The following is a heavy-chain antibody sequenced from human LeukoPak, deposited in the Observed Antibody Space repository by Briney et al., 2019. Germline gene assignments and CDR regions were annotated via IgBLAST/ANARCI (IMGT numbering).Heavy chain of an antibody. Sequence: GASVKVSCKASGGTFNSYAVNWVRQAPGQGLEWMGDIIPIFDTANYAQKFQGRVTITTDGSTSTVYMGLSSLISEDTAVYYCARGITGDRYAWFDPWGQGTLVTVSS. CDR1: GGTFNSYA. D-gene: IGHD7-27*01. CDR2: IIPIFDTA. V-gene: IGHV1-69*05. J-gene: IGHJ5*02. CDR3: ARGITGDRYAWFDP.